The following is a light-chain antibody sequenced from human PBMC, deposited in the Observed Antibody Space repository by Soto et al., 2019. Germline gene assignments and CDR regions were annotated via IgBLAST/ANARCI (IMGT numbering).Light chain of an antibody. CDR1: QSVSSNY. CDR2: GAS. V-gene: IGKV3-20*01. J-gene: IGKJ4*01. Sequence: EIVLTQSPGTLSLCPGERATLSCRASQSVSSNYLAWYQQKPGQAPRLLIYGASTRATGIPDRFSGSGSGTDSTLTISGLEPEDFALYYCQQYGVTPPNSFGGGTKVDI. CDR3: QQYGVTPPNS.